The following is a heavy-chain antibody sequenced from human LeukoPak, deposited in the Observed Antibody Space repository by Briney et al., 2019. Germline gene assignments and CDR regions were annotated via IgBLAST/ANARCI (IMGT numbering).Heavy chain of an antibody. CDR2: TYYRSTWYN. D-gene: IGHD2-2*01. V-gene: IGHV6-1*01. CDR3: ARRLTQYDCFDP. Sequence: SQTLSLTCGISGDSVSSNSVTWNWIRQSPSRGLEWLGRTYYRSTWYNYYAVSVRGRITVNPDTSKNQFSLRLNSVTPEDTAVYYCARRLTQYDCFDPWGQGILVTVSS. J-gene: IGHJ5*02. CDR1: GDSVSSNSVT.